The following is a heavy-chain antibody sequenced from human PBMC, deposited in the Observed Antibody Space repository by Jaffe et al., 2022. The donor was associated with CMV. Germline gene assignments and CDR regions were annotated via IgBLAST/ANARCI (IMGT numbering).Heavy chain of an antibody. CDR1: GFTFSSYA. V-gene: IGHV3-23*04. J-gene: IGHJ4*02. CDR3: AKSPREYSSSSEFDY. CDR2: ISGSGRST. Sequence: EVQLVESGGGLVQPGGSLRLSCAASGFTFSSYAMSWVRQAPGKGLDCVSAISGSGRSTNYADSVKGRFTISRDNSKNTLYLQMNSLRAEDTAVYYCAKSPREYSSSSEFDYWGQGTLVTVSS. D-gene: IGHD6-6*01.